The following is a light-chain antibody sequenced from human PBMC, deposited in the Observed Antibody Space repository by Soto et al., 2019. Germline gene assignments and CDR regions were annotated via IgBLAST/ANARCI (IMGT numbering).Light chain of an antibody. Sequence: IVMTQSPDSLAVSLGERATINCKSSQSILYSSNNKNCLAWYQQRPGQPPKLLIYWASTRESGVPDRFSGSGSGEDFTLTISSLQAEDVAFYFCQQYYITPLTFGGGTKVEIK. V-gene: IGKV4-1*01. CDR3: QQYYITPLT. J-gene: IGKJ4*01. CDR2: WAS. CDR1: QSILYSSNNKNC.